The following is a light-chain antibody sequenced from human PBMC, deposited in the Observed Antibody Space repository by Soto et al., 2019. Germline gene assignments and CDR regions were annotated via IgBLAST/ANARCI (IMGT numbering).Light chain of an antibody. CDR3: QQYNDWRT. Sequence: EIVMTQSPATLSVSPGERATLSCRASQSVSSYLAWYQQKPDQAPRLLIYGASTRATGIPARFSGSGSGTEFTLTISSLPSEDFAIYYCQQYNDWRTFGQGTKVEIK. CDR2: GAS. J-gene: IGKJ1*01. CDR1: QSVSSY. V-gene: IGKV3-15*01.